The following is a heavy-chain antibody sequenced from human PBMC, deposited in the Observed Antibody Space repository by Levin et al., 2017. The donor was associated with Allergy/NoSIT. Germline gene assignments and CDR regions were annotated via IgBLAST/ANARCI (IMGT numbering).Heavy chain of an antibody. D-gene: IGHD3-16*01. J-gene: IGHJ4*02. CDR1: GGSFSGYY. Sequence: PGGSLRLSCAVYGGSFSGYYWSWIRQPPGKGLEWIGEINHSGSTNYNPSLKSRVTISVDTSKNQFSLNLSSVTAADTAVYYCAARLGEFQGPVDYWGQGTLVTVSS. CDR3: AARLGEFQGPVDY. V-gene: IGHV4-34*01. CDR2: INHSGST.